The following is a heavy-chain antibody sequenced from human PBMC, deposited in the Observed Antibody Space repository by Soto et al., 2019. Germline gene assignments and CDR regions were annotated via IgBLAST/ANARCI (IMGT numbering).Heavy chain of an antibody. V-gene: IGHV3-11*04. CDR1: AIPFSHYY. J-gene: IGHJ4*02. CDR2: IXGXGXVX. D-gene: IGHD4-17*01. CDR3: ARTSRLPDY. Sequence: PGGSLRLSCAPSAIPFSHYYKNWIRKAPGKXRXYXXXIXGXGXVXXXXASVRGGFISSRDNANNSLYLQMDSLSAEFTAVYYCARTSRLPDYWGQGSLVAVS.